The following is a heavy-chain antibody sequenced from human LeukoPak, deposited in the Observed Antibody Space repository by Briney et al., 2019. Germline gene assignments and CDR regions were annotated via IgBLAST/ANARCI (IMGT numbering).Heavy chain of an antibody. Sequence: SETLSLTCAVSGYSISSGYYWGWIRQPPGKGLEWIGSIYHSGSTFYNPSLKSRVTISADTSKNQFSLTLSSVTAADTAVYYCASALQGPPWDYFDYWGQGTLVTVSS. V-gene: IGHV4-38-2*01. CDR3: ASALQGPPWDYFDY. D-gene: IGHD7-27*01. CDR1: GYSISSGYY. J-gene: IGHJ4*02. CDR2: IYHSGST.